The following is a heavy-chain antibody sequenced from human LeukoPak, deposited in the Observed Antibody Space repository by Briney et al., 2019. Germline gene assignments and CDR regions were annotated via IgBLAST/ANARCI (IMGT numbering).Heavy chain of an antibody. J-gene: IGHJ3*02. CDR1: GGSFSGYY. V-gene: IGHV4-34*01. CDR2: INHSGST. CDR3: ARQTYYYDSSGYYYADAFDI. Sequence: SETLSLTCAVYGGSFSGYYWSWIRQPPGEGLEWIGEINHSGSTNYNPSLKSRVTISVDTSKNQFSLKLSSVTAADTAVYYCARQTYYYDSSGYYYADAFDIWGQGTMVTVSS. D-gene: IGHD3-22*01.